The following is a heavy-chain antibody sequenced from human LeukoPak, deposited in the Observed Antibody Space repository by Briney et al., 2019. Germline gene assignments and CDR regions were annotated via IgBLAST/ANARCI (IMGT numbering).Heavy chain of an antibody. D-gene: IGHD3-22*01. CDR3: ASTHYDSSGYGY. CDR2: IYYSGST. J-gene: IGHJ4*02. CDR1: GGSISSSSYY. V-gene: IGHV4-39*01. Sequence: SETLSLTCTVSGGSISSSSYYWGWIRQPPGKGLEWIGSIYYSGSTYYNPSLKSRVTISVDTSKNQFSLKLSSVTAADTAVYYCASTHYDSSGYGYWGQGTLVTVSS.